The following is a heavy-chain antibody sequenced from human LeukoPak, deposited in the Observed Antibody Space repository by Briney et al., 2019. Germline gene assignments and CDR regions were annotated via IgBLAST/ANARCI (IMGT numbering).Heavy chain of an antibody. CDR2: IFYVGST. Sequence: SEALSLTCTVSGDSIGSHYWSWIRQPPGKGLEWIGYIFYVGSTNYNPSLKSRVTISVDTSKNQFSLKLNSVTAADTAVYYCARDYYDSRGEAFDIWGQGTMVTVSS. D-gene: IGHD3-22*01. CDR3: ARDYYDSRGEAFDI. CDR1: GDSIGSHY. V-gene: IGHV4-59*11. J-gene: IGHJ3*02.